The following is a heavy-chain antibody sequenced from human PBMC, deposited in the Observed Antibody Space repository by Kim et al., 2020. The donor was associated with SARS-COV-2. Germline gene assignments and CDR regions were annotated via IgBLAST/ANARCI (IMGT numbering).Heavy chain of an antibody. D-gene: IGHD2-8*02. J-gene: IGHJ4*02. CDR2: VTHGGST. V-gene: IGHV4-34*01. CDR1: GGSLIGYY. Sequence: SETLSLTCSVSGGSLIGYYWAWIRQTPGKGLEWIGEVTHGGSTNSSPSLKDRVSISADMSKRQFSLKLASVTAADTAVYFRARAVDSTGFYHWGQGTLVT. CDR3: ARAVDSTGFYH.